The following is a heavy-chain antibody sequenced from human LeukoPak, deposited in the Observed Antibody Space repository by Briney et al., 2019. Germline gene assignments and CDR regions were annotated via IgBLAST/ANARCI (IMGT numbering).Heavy chain of an antibody. CDR2: IIGRGGRT. V-gene: IGHV3-23*01. CDR1: GFTFSSYA. D-gene: IGHD3-9*01. J-gene: IGHJ4*02. Sequence: GGSLRLPCAASGFTFSSYAISGFPEAPGKGREGGPSIIGRGGRTYYADSVRARFTIPRQISRNTLYLKVNTLRAEDTDVYYCAKERILTGYSSFLSETPWGPLGYWGQGTLVTVSS. CDR3: AKERILTGYSSFLSETPWGPLGY.